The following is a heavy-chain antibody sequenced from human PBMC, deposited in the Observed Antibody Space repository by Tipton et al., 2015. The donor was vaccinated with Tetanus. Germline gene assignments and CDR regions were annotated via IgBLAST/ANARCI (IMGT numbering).Heavy chain of an antibody. J-gene: IGHJ4*02. V-gene: IGHV3-9*01. CDR1: GFTFQDYA. D-gene: IGHD1-14*01. CDR2: LSGSGGSK. CDR3: ATKASPGLRNDY. Sequence: SLRLSCAASGFTFQDYAIHWVRQVRGKGLEWVAALSGSGGSKVYADSVKGRFTISRDNANKSLYVQMDSLRPEDTALYYCATKASPGLRNDYWGQGTLVTVSS.